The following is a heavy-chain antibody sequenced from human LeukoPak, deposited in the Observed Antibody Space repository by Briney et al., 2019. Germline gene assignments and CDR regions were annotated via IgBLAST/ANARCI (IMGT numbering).Heavy chain of an antibody. D-gene: IGHD3-22*01. CDR2: ISSTSSYI. Sequence: GGSLRPSCAASGFTFSSYSMSWVRQAPGKGLEWVSSISSTSSYIYYADSVKGRFTISRDNAKNSLYLQMNSLRAEDTAVYYCARDAEYYYDTSDAFDIWGQGTMVTVSS. CDR3: ARDAEYYYDTSDAFDI. V-gene: IGHV3-21*01. J-gene: IGHJ3*02. CDR1: GFTFSSYS.